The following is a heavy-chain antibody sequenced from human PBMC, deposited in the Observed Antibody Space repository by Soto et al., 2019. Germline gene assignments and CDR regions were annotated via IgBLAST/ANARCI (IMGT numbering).Heavy chain of an antibody. J-gene: IGHJ6*02. D-gene: IGHD2-21*02. CDR2: ISYDGSNK. V-gene: IGHV3-30-3*01. CDR1: GFTFSSYA. CDR3: ARDTCGGDCYWATGLLWYYYYYGMDV. Sequence: QVQLVESGGGVVQPGRSLRLSCAASGFTFSSYAMHWVRQAPGKGLEWVAVISYDGSNKYYADSVKGRFTISRDNSKNTLYLQMNSLRAEDTAVYYCARDTCGGDCYWATGLLWYYYYYGMDVWGQGTTVTVSS.